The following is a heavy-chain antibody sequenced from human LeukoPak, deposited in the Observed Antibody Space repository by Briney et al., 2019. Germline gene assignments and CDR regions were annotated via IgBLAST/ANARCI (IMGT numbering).Heavy chain of an antibody. V-gene: IGHV3-73*01. J-gene: IGHJ4*02. Sequence: GGSLKLSCAASGFTFNGSAMHWVRQASGKGLEWIGRIRTKANSYATEYGASVKGRFTISRDDSQNTAYLQLNTLKTEDTAVYYCGRGGDLIDYWGQGTLVTVSS. D-gene: IGHD3-16*01. CDR3: GRGGDLIDY. CDR1: GFTFNGSA. CDR2: IRTKANSYAT.